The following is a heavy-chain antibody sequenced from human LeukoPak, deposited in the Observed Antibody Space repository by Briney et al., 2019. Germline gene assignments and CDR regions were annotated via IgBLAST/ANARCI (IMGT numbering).Heavy chain of an antibody. V-gene: IGHV3-15*01. CDR3: TGPPD. Sequence: GGSLRLSCAASGLSVSDAWMSWVRQAPGKELEWVGRIKGKTAGGTTDYAASVKGRFTISRDDSKNTLYLQMNSLKTEDTAVYYCTGPPDWGQGTLVTVSS. CDR2: IKGKTAGGTT. CDR1: GLSVSDAW. J-gene: IGHJ4*02.